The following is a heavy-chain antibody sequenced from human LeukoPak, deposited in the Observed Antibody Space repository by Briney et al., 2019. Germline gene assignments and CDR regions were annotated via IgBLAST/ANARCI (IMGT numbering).Heavy chain of an antibody. J-gene: IGHJ4*02. CDR3: ARGLRWRFDY. D-gene: IGHD4-23*01. CDR2: ISSSGSTI. V-gene: IGHV3-48*03. CDR1: GFTFSSYE. Sequence: GGSLRLSCAASGFTFSSYEMNWVRQAPGKGLEWVSYISSSGSTIYYADSVKGRFTISRDNAKDSLYLQMNSLRAEDTAVYYCARGLRWRFDYWGQGTLVTVSS.